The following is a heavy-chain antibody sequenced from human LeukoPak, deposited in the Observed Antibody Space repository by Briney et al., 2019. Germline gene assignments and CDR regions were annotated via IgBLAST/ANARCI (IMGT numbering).Heavy chain of an antibody. CDR1: GGSISTYY. CDR3: ARSGPSVFFDY. Sequence: KSSETLSLTCTVSGGSISTYYWSWIRQPAGKGLEWIGYIYYSGSTYYNPSLKSRVTISVDTSKNQFSLKLSSVTAADTAVYYCARSGPSVFFDYWGQGTLVTVSS. V-gene: IGHV4-59*06. J-gene: IGHJ4*02. D-gene: IGHD5/OR15-5a*01. CDR2: IYYSGST.